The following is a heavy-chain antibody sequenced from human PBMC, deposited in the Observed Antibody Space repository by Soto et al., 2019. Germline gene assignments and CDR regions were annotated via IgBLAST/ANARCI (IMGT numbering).Heavy chain of an antibody. V-gene: IGHV1-18*01. CDR1: GYTFNDFG. D-gene: IGHD2-21*01. J-gene: IGHJ4*02. CDR3: TRDIPVAIDH. Sequence: QVQLVQSGAELQKPGASVKVSCKTSGYTFNDFGITWVRQAPGLGLEWLGWIYSKAGTINFAPKFQGRVIMTAATSTSTGFTDSTSLTSDDSGVYFCTRDIPVAIDHGGQGLLVT. CDR2: IYSKAGTI.